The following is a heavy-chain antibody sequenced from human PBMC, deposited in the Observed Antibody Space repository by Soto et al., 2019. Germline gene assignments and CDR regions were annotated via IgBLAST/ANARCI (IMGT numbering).Heavy chain of an antibody. CDR1: GFTFSSYA. V-gene: IGHV3-23*01. CDR2: ISGSGGST. Sequence: GGSLRLSCAASGFTFSSYAMSWVRQAPGKGLEWVSAISGSGGSTYYADSVKGRFTISRDNSKKTLFLQLNRLSAEDTATYYCAKVLSKNYYYPFDFWGQGTQVTVSS. J-gene: IGHJ4*02. CDR3: AKVLSKNYYYPFDF. D-gene: IGHD3-10*01.